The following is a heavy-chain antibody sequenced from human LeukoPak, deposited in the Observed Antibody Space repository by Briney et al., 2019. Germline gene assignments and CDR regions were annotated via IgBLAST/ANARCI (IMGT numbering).Heavy chain of an antibody. Sequence: SETLSLTCAVYGGSFSGYYWSWIRQPPGKGLEWIGYIYYSGSTNYNPSLKSRVTISVDTSKNQFSLKLSSVTAADTAVYYCARWTPAGTGFDYWGQGTLVTVSS. D-gene: IGHD6-13*01. V-gene: IGHV4-59*01. J-gene: IGHJ4*02. CDR1: GGSFSGYY. CDR2: IYYSGST. CDR3: ARWTPAGTGFDY.